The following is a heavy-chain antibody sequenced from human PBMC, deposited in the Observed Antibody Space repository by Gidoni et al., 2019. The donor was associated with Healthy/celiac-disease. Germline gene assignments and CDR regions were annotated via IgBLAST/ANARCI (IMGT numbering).Heavy chain of an antibody. J-gene: IGHJ4*02. D-gene: IGHD2-2*02. V-gene: IGHV4-39*01. CDR1: GGSISSSSYY. CDR2: IYSSGST. CDR3: ARQARGYCSSTSCYTTGSGFDY. Sequence: QLQLQESGPGLVKPSETLSLTCTVSGGSISSSSYYWGWIRQPPGKGLEWIGCIYSSGSTYYNPSLKSRVTISVDTSKNQFSLKLSSVTAADTAVYYCARQARGYCSSTSCYTTGSGFDYWGQGTLVTVSS.